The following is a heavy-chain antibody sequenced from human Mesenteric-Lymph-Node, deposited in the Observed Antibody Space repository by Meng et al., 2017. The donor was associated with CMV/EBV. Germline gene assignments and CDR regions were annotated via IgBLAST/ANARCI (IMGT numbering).Heavy chain of an antibody. CDR1: GGTFNSYP. Sequence: ASVKLSCKASGGTFNSYPFIWVRQAPGQGLEWMGWINPNNGGTKYAQNFQGRVTMTRDTSITTAYMELSRLGSDDTAVYYCARPTGVITIQSPAYDMDVWGQGTTVTVSS. CDR2: INPNNGGT. J-gene: IGHJ6*02. D-gene: IGHD3-22*01. V-gene: IGHV1-2*02. CDR3: ARPTGVITIQSPAYDMDV.